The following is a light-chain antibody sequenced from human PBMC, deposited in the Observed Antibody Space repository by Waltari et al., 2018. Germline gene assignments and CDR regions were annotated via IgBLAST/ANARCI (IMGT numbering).Light chain of an antibody. CDR3: QTGGHGSWV. Sequence: QLVLTQSPSASASLGASVKLTCTLSSGYSSNIVAWHQQQPEKGPRYLMKINSDGSHNKGDEIPDCFSGSSSGAERYLTISSVQPEDEADYYCQTGGHGSWVFGGGTTLTVL. V-gene: IGLV4-69*01. CDR2: INSDGSH. CDR1: SGYSSNI. J-gene: IGLJ3*02.